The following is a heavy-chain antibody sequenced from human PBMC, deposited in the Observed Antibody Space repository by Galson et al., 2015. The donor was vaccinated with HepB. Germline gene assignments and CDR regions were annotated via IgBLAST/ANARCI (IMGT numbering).Heavy chain of an antibody. V-gene: IGHV1-69*02. J-gene: IGHJ5*02. CDR3: ARVVSSPDKNNRFDP. D-gene: IGHD1/OR15-1a*01. Sequence: SVKVSCKASGGSFSSYTIDWVRQAPGQGLEWMGRIVPFLGITNYAQNFQGRITITADKSTSTAYMSLTSLTSDDTAVYYCARVVSSPDKNNRFDPWGQGTLVTVSS. CDR1: GGSFSSYT. CDR2: IVPFLGIT.